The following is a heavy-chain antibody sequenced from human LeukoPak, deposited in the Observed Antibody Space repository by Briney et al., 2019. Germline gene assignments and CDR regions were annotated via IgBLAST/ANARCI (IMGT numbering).Heavy chain of an antibody. J-gene: IGHJ4*02. V-gene: IGHV1-18*01. CDR1: GYTFTSYG. Sequence: GASVKVSCKASGYTFTSYGISWVRQAPGQGLEWMGWISAYNGNTNYAQKLQGRATMTTDTSTSTAYMELRSLRSDDTAVYYCASRALSDSSSYLNDYWGQGTLVTVSS. D-gene: IGHD6-6*01. CDR2: ISAYNGNT. CDR3: ASRALSDSSSYLNDY.